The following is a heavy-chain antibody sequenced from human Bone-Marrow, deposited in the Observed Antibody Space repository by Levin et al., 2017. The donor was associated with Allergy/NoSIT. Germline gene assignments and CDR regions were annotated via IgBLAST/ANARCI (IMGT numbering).Heavy chain of an antibody. CDR2: IGFDASDQ. Sequence: GGSLRLSCAASTFTFSNYGMHWVRQAPGKGLDWVAFIGFDASDQFYADSVKGRFTISRDNSENTLYLQMNSLRAEDTAVYYCATLYDAFDLWGQGTMVTVSS. V-gene: IGHV3-30*02. CDR3: ATLYDAFDL. D-gene: IGHD2-15*01. CDR1: TFTFSNYG. J-gene: IGHJ3*01.